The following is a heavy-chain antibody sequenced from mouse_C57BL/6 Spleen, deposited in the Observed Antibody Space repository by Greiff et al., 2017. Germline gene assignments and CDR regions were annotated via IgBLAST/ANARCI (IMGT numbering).Heavy chain of an antibody. Sequence: QVQLQQPGAELVRPGSSVKLSCKASGYTFTSYWMDWVKQRPGQGLEWIGNIYPSDSETHYNQKFKDKATLTVDKSSSTAYMQLSSLTSEDSAVYYCARRGNGDVYYYAMDYWGQGTSVTVAS. CDR1: GYTFTSYW. CDR3: ARRGNGDVYYYAMDY. CDR2: IYPSDSET. V-gene: IGHV1-61*01. J-gene: IGHJ4*01. D-gene: IGHD4-1*01.